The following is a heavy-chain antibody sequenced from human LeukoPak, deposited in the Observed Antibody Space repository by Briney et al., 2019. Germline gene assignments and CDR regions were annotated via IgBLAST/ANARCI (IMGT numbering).Heavy chain of an antibody. J-gene: IGHJ6*03. CDR2: ISWNSGSI. V-gene: IGHV3-9*03. CDR1: GFTFVDYA. CDR3: AKGGGGTNYYYMDV. D-gene: IGHD1-1*01. Sequence: GGSLRLSCAVSGFTFVDYAMRWVRLAPGKGLEWVSGISWNSGSIGYADSVKGRFTISRHNAKTSMYLQMNSLRAKDMALYYCAKGGGGTNYYYMDVWGKGTTVTVSS.